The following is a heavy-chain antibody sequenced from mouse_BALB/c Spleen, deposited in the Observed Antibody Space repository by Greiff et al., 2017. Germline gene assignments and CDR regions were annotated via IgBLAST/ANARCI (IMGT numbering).Heavy chain of an antibody. CDR3: TSLYDPNYYAMDY. J-gene: IGHJ4*01. V-gene: IGHV1-69*02. Sequence: QVQLQQPGAELVRPGASVKLSCKASGYTFTSYWINWVKQRPGQGLEWIGNIYPSDSYTNYNQKFKDKATLTVDKSSSTAYMQLSSPTSADSAVYYCTSLYDPNYYAMDYWGQGTSVTVSS. CDR1: GYTFTSYW. D-gene: IGHD2-3*01. CDR2: IYPSDSYT.